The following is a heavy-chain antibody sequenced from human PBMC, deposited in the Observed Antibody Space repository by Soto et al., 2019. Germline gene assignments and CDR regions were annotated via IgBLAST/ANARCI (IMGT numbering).Heavy chain of an antibody. J-gene: IGHJ3*01. V-gene: IGHV3-23*01. Sequence: GGSLRLSCAASEFTFTNYAMTWVRQAPGKWLEWVSSITSTGGSTYYSDSVRGRFIISRDNSKKTLFLQMNALRVDDTAVYYCAKLDYGGSSTWGQGTMVTVSS. CDR3: AKLDYGGSST. CDR1: EFTFTNYA. D-gene: IGHD4-17*01. CDR2: ITSTGGST.